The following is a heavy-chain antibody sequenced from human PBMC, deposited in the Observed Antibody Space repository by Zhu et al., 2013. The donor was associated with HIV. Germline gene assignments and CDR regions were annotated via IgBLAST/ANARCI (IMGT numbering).Heavy chain of an antibody. Sequence: QVQLVQSGAEVKKPGASVKVSCKASGYTFTGYYMHWVRQAPGQGLEWMGWINPNSGGTNYAQKFQGRVTMTRDTSISTAYMELSRLKSDDTAVYYCARGSLGYCSGGSCPPPDIWGQGTMVTVSS. J-gene: IGHJ3*02. CDR3: ARGSLGYCSGGSCPPPDI. V-gene: IGHV1-2*02. D-gene: IGHD2-15*01. CDR2: INPNSGGT. CDR1: GYTFTGYY.